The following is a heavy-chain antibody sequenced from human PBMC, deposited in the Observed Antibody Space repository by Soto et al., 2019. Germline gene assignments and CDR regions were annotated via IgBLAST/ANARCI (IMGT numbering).Heavy chain of an antibody. CDR3: ARSRGYSSGWYRGGMDV. V-gene: IGHV1-3*01. Sequence: ASVKVSCKASGYTFTSYAMHLVRQAPGQRLEWMGWINAGNGNTKYSQKFQGRVTITRDTSASTAYMELSSLRSEDTAVYYCARSRGYSSGWYRGGMDVWGQGTTDTVSS. D-gene: IGHD6-19*01. J-gene: IGHJ6*02. CDR1: GYTFTSYA. CDR2: INAGNGNT.